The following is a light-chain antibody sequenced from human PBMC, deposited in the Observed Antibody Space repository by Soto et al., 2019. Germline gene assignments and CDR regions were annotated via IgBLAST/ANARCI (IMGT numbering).Light chain of an antibody. CDR1: QSVDSY. CDR3: QQYKNWPKT. CDR2: AGS. V-gene: IGKV3-15*01. Sequence: EIVMTQSPVNLSVSPGERVSLSCRGSQSVDSYLAWHQQKPGQAPRLLIYAGSTRATGIPGRFSCSGSGTELTLTFSSQQSEDFAVYYCQQYKNWPKTFGQGTKVEIK. J-gene: IGKJ1*01.